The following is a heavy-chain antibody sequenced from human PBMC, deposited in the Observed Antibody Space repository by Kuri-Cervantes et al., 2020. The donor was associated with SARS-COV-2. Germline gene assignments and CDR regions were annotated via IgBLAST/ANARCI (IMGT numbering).Heavy chain of an antibody. CDR3: ARGGTYYYDRSGFDWFDP. J-gene: IGHJ5*02. CDR1: SGSISSGDYY. Sequence: SETLSLTCTVSSGSISSGDYYWGWIRQPPGKGLEWIGSIFRSGITYYNPSLKSRVTMSVDTSKNQFALRLSTVTTADTAVYYCARGGTYYYDRSGFDWFDPLGQGTLVNVSS. D-gene: IGHD3-22*01. V-gene: IGHV4-39*06. CDR2: IFRSGIT.